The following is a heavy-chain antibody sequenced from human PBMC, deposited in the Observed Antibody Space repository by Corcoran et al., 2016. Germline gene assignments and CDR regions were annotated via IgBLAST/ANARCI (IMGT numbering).Heavy chain of an antibody. V-gene: IGHV3-30*18. CDR2: ISYDGSNK. Sequence: QVQLVESGGGVVQPGRSLRLSCAASGFTFSSYGMHWVRQAPGKGLEWVSIISYDGSNKYYADSVKGRFTISRDNSKNTLYLQMNSLRAEDTAVYYCAKSTAWRVRGGMDYFDYWGQGTLVTVSS. D-gene: IGHD3-16*01. CDR1: GFTFSSYG. J-gene: IGHJ4*02. CDR3: AKSTAWRVRGGMDYFDY.